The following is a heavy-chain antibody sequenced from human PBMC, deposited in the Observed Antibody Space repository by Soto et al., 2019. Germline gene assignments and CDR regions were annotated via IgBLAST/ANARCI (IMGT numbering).Heavy chain of an antibody. Sequence: ASVKVSCKASGYTFTSYAMHWVRQAPGQRLEWMGWINAGNGNTKYSQKFQGRVTITRDTSASTAYMELSSLRSEDTAVYYCARDKEKAKYYPISDGMDVWGQGTTVTVSS. V-gene: IGHV1-3*01. CDR1: GYTFTSYA. CDR3: ARDKEKAKYYPISDGMDV. D-gene: IGHD3-10*01. CDR2: INAGNGNT. J-gene: IGHJ6*02.